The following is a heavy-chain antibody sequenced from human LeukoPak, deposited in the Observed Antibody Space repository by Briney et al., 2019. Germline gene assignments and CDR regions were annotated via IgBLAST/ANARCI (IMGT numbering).Heavy chain of an antibody. CDR2: INPNSGGT. Sequence: GASVKVSCKASGYTFTGYYMHWVRQAPGQGLEWMGWINPNSGGTNYAQKFQGRVTMTRDTSISTAYMELSRLRSDDTAVYYCARTSLRYCSSGGSCPRSFDPWGQGTLVTVSS. CDR3: ARTSLRYCSSGGSCPRSFDP. J-gene: IGHJ5*02. CDR1: GYTFTGYY. V-gene: IGHV1-2*02. D-gene: IGHD2-15*01.